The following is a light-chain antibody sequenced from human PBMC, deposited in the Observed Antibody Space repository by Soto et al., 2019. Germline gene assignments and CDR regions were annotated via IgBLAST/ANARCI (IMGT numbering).Light chain of an antibody. CDR3: QQYGSSRT. J-gene: IGKJ1*01. Sequence: EIVLTQSPGTLSLSPVERATLSCRASQSVSSSYLAWYQQKPGQAPRLLIYGASSRATGIPDRFRGSGSGTDLTVNISRLEPEDFAVYYCQQYGSSRTFGQGTKVEIK. CDR2: GAS. V-gene: IGKV3-20*01. CDR1: QSVSSSY.